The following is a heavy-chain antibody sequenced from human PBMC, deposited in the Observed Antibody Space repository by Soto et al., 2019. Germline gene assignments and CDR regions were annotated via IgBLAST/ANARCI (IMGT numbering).Heavy chain of an antibody. J-gene: IGHJ4*02. CDR2: IHGGGNT. CDR3: AKVRYEYLWGSYRSTGNLDS. Sequence: EVRLVESGGGLIQPGKSLRLSCVASGFSVSANYMTWVRQAPGKGLEWVSVIHGGGNTYYADSVEGRFTISRDDSKNIVNLQMASLRADDTAVYYCAKVRYEYLWGSYRSTGNLDSWGQGALVTVSS. V-gene: IGHV3-53*01. CDR1: GFSVSANY. D-gene: IGHD3-16*02.